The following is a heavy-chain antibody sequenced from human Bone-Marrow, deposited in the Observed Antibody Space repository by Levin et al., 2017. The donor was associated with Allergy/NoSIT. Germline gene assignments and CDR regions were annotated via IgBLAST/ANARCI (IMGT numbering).Heavy chain of an antibody. D-gene: IGHD2-21*02. CDR1: GYTFTGYY. J-gene: IGHJ6*04. Sequence: GESLKISCQASGYTFTGYYMHWVRQAPGQGLEWMGWINPNSGRTNSAQKFQGRVTMTRDTSISTAYMELSRLRSGETAMYYGARWYCGSDPYGMVVWGKGTTVTVSA. CDR2: INPNSGRT. V-gene: IGHV1-2*02. CDR3: ARWYCGSDPYGMVV.